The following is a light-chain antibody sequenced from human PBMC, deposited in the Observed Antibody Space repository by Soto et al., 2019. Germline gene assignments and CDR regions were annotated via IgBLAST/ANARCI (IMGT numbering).Light chain of an antibody. Sequence: DIQMTQSPSTLSASVGDRVTITCRASQSTSSYLAWYQQKPGKAPKLLIYKASTLKSGVPSRFSGSGSGTEFTLTISSLQPDDFATYYCQQYNSYSWTFGQGTKVDIK. V-gene: IGKV1-5*03. CDR3: QQYNSYSWT. CDR1: QSTSSY. CDR2: KAS. J-gene: IGKJ1*01.